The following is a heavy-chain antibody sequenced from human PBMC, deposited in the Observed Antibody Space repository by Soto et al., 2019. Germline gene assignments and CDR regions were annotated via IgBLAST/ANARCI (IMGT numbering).Heavy chain of an antibody. Sequence: EVQLVESGGGLVKPGGSLRLSCAASGFTFSTYPMNWVRQAPGKGLEWVSSISKASSHTYYADSVKGRFTISRDNANNILDLQMKSLRAEYTAVYYCARDLGFGELDYFDCWGQGILVTVSS. CDR2: ISKASSHT. J-gene: IGHJ4*02. V-gene: IGHV3-21*01. CDR1: GFTFSTYP. D-gene: IGHD3-10*01. CDR3: ARDLGFGELDYFDC.